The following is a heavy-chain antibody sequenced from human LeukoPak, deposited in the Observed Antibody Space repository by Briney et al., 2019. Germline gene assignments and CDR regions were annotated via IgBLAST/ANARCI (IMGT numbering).Heavy chain of an antibody. V-gene: IGHV4-61*02. J-gene: IGHJ6*03. Sequence: SETLSLTCTVSGGSISSGFYYWSWIRQPAGKGLEWIGRIYTSGSTNYNPSLKSRVTISVDTSKNQFSLKLSSVTAADTAVYYCARGLDYYYMDVWGKGTTVTISS. CDR3: ARGLDYYYMDV. CDR1: GGSISSGFYY. CDR2: IYTSGST.